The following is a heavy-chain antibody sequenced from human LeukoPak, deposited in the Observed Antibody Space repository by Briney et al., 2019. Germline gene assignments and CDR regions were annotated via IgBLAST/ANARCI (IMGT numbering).Heavy chain of an antibody. Sequence: ASVKVSCKASGGTFSSYAISWVRQAPGQGLEWMGGIIPIFGTANYAQKFQGRVTITADESTSTAYMELSSLRSEDTAVYYCASLPSTRGYRDYWGQGTLVTVSS. CDR1: GGTFSSYA. J-gene: IGHJ4*02. D-gene: IGHD5-18*01. CDR2: IIPIFGTA. V-gene: IGHV1-69*01. CDR3: ASLPSTRGYRDY.